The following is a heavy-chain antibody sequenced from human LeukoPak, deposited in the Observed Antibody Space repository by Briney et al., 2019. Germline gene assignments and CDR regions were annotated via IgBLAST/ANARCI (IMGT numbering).Heavy chain of an antibody. Sequence: GGSLRLSCAASGFTVNNNYMSWVRQAPGKGLEWVSGIYSGGSTYYADSVKGRFTISRDNSKNTLYLQMNSLRAEDTAVYYCARTFYYFDYWGQGTLVTVSS. CDR3: ARTFYYFDY. J-gene: IGHJ4*02. V-gene: IGHV3-66*01. CDR2: IYSGGST. CDR1: GFTVNNNY.